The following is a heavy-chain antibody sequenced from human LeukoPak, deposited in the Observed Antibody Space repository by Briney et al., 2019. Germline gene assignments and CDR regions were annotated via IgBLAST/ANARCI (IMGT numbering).Heavy chain of an antibody. CDR3: ARDSPYYYDSSGYFPVDAFDI. J-gene: IGHJ3*02. D-gene: IGHD3-22*01. Sequence: ASVKVSCKASGYTFTSYGISWVRQAPGQGLEWMGWISAYNGNTNYAQKLQGRVTMTTDTSTSTAYMELRSLRSDDTAVYYCARDSPYYYDSSGYFPVDAFDIWGQGTMVTVSS. CDR2: ISAYNGNT. CDR1: GYTFTSYG. V-gene: IGHV1-18*01.